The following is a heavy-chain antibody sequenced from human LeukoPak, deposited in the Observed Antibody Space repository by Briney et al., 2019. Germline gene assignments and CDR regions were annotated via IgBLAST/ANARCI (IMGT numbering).Heavy chain of an antibody. Sequence: SETLSLTCTVSGGSISSSSYYWGWIRQPPGKGLEWIGSIYYSGSTYYNPSLKSRVTISVDTSKNQFSLKLSSVTAADTAVYYCASLRILDDYGDYSYWGQGTLVTVSS. J-gene: IGHJ4*02. CDR2: IYYSGST. CDR1: GGSISSSSYY. CDR3: ASLRILDDYGDYSY. D-gene: IGHD4-17*01. V-gene: IGHV4-39*01.